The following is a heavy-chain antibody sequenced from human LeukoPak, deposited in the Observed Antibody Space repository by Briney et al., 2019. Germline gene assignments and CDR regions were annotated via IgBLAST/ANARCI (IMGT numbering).Heavy chain of an antibody. Sequence: PSETLSLTCTVSGGSISSYYWSWIRQPAGKGLEWIGRIYTSGSTNYNPSLKSRVTMSVDTSKNQFSLKLSSVTAADTAVYYCARDQGYCSGGSCRNWFDPWSQGTLVTVSS. V-gene: IGHV4-4*07. CDR3: ARDQGYCSGGSCRNWFDP. D-gene: IGHD2-15*01. CDR2: IYTSGST. J-gene: IGHJ5*02. CDR1: GGSISSYY.